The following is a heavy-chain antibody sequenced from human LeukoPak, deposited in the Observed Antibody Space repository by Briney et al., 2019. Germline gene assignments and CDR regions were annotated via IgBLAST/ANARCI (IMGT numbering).Heavy chain of an antibody. CDR2: IYHSGST. J-gene: IGHJ5*02. CDR3: ARDSFYGSGNWFDP. CDR1: GGSISSGGYS. V-gene: IGHV4-30-2*01. Sequence: SETLSLTCAVSGGSISSGGYSWSWIRQPPGKDLEWIGYIYHSGSTYYNPSLKSRVTISVDRSKTQFSLKLSSVTAADTAVYYCARDSFYGSGNWFDPWGQGTLVTVSS. D-gene: IGHD3-10*01.